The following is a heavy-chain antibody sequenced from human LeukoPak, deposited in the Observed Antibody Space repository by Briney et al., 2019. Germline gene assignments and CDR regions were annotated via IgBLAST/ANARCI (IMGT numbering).Heavy chain of an antibody. CDR3: ARETYYYYYMDV. CDR1: GGSISSYY. CDR2: IYTSGTI. V-gene: IGHV4-4*07. Sequence: SETLSLTCTVSGGSISSYYWSWIRQPAGTALEWIGRIYTSGTITYNPSLKSRVTMSVDTSKNQFSLKLSSVTAADTAVYYCARETYYYYYMDVWGKGTTVTVSS. J-gene: IGHJ6*03.